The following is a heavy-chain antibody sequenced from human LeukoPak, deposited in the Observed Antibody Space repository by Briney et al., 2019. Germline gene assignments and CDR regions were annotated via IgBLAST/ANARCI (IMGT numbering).Heavy chain of an antibody. Sequence: PGGSLRLSCAASGFTFSSYGMHWVRQAPGKGLEWVAFIRYDGSNKYYADSVKGRFTISRDNSKNTLYLQMNSLRAEDTAVHYCANSKQSGPYYFDYWGQGTLVTVSS. CDR2: IRYDGSNK. J-gene: IGHJ4*02. D-gene: IGHD6-19*01. CDR3: ANSKQSGPYYFDY. CDR1: GFTFSSYG. V-gene: IGHV3-30*02.